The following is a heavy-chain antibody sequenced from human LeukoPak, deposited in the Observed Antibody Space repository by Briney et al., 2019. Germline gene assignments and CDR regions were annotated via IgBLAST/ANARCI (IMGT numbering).Heavy chain of an antibody. V-gene: IGHV3-23*01. Sequence: GGSLRLSCAASGFTFSSYAMSWVRQAPGKGLEWVSAISGSGGSTYYADSVKGRFTISRDNSKNTLYLQMNSLRAEDTAVYYCARGSEDYYDSSGYWFFDYWGQGTLVTVSS. J-gene: IGHJ4*02. D-gene: IGHD3-22*01. CDR2: ISGSGGST. CDR3: ARGSEDYYDSSGYWFFDY. CDR1: GFTFSSYA.